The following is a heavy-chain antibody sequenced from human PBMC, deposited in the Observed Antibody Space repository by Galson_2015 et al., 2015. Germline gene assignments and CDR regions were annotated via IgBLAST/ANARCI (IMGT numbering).Heavy chain of an antibody. CDR3: ARISRDWNDFDY. Sequence: PALGTPTQPLTLTCTFSGFSLRTSGLRGRWIRQLPGKALEWLARIAWDDDKIYSTSLKTRLTISKDTSKNQVVLIMTNMDPVDTATYYCARISRDWNDFDYWGQGTLVTVSS. V-gene: IGHV2-70*04. CDR1: GFSLRTSGLR. D-gene: IGHD1-1*01. CDR2: IAWDDDK. J-gene: IGHJ4*02.